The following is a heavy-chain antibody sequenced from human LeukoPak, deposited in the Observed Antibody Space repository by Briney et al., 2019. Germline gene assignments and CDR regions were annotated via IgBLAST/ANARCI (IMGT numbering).Heavy chain of an antibody. V-gene: IGHV3-30*18. CDR3: AKLGIGEHEIIGYFYETQSSGVHI. J-gene: IGHJ3*02. CDR2: ISYDGNNK. CDR1: GFTFSHHA. D-gene: IGHD3-22*01. Sequence: GGSLSLSCAASGFTFSHHAMHWVRRSPGKGLEWAEVISYDGNNKYYENSVKGRFTISRDNPKKTLYQQMNILRPDDTAVYYCAKLGIGEHEIIGYFYETQSSGVHIWGQGTMVIVSS.